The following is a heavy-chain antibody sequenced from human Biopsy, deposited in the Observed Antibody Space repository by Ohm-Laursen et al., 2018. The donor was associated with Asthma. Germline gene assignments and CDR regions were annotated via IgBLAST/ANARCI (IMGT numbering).Heavy chain of an antibody. V-gene: IGHV3-30*19. Sequence: SLRLSCAASRFTYEMHWVRQAPGKGLEWVAVISYDGSSIYYADSVKGRFTISRDNSKNTLSLQMNSLTAEDTAEYYCAREGVAGTHIEDWGQGTLVTVSS. CDR3: AREGVAGTHIED. J-gene: IGHJ4*02. CDR1: RFTYE. CDR2: ISYDGSSI. D-gene: IGHD6-19*01.